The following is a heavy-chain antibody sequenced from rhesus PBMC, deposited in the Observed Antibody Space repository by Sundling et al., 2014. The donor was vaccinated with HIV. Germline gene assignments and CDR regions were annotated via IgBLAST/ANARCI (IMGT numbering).Heavy chain of an antibody. D-gene: IGHD6-25*01. CDR3: ARPHSGSWTFDC. CDR2: INDNSGST. V-gene: IGHV4-165*01. CDR1: GGSFSGNY. J-gene: IGHJ4*01. Sequence: QVQLQESGPGLVKPSETLSLTCAVSGGSFSGNYWTWIRQPPGKGLECIGSINDNSGSTNYNPSLKSRVTISRDRSKNQLSLKLTSVTAADTAVYYCARPHSGSWTFDCWGQGVLVTVSS.